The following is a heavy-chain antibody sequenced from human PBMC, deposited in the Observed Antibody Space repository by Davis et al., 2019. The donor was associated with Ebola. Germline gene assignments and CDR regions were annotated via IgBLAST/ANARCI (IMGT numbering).Heavy chain of an antibody. D-gene: IGHD1-26*01. CDR2: VSFDGILK. CDR3: SKETGVSGSTYESFFDF. Sequence: GESLKISCAASGFTLRNHGMHWVRQAPGKGLEWVAVVSFDGILKHYADTVKGRFTISRANSDNTLYLQMTSLRTEDTALYYCSKETGVSGSTYESFFDFWGQGTLVTVSS. CDR1: GFTLRNHG. J-gene: IGHJ4*02. V-gene: IGHV3-30*18.